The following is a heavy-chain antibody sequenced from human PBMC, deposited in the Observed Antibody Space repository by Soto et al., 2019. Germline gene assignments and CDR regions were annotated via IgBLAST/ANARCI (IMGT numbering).Heavy chain of an antibody. Sequence: SETLSLTCSVSGGSFTGDYWSWIRQPAGKGLQWIGRVFGNGAGTPIYNSLLKSRARMSADPSKRQFFLTLTSVTAADTAVYYCARDLPPYGGRRSPPTGAFEDWGQGIMVTVSS. CDR2: VFGNGAGTP. D-gene: IGHD2-15*01. J-gene: IGHJ4*02. V-gene: IGHV4-4*07. CDR3: ARDLPPYGGRRSPPTGAFED. CDR1: GGSFTGDY.